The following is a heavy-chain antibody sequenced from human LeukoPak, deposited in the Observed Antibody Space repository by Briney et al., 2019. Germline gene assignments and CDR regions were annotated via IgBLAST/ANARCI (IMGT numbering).Heavy chain of an antibody. D-gene: IGHD2-15*01. CDR2: ISKDADAT. J-gene: IGHJ4*02. Sequence: GGSLRLSCEASGFTFSSYSMNWVRQAPGKGLEWVSAISKDADATYYAGSVKGRFTISRDNSKDTLSLQMNSLRAEDTAVYYCAKESPYCHGTDCRIYYFDSWGQGTLVTVSS. V-gene: IGHV3-23*01. CDR1: GFTFSSYS. CDR3: AKESPYCHGTDCRIYYFDS.